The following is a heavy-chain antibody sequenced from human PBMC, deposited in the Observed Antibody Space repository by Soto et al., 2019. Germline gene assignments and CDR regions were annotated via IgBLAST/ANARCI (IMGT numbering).Heavy chain of an antibody. CDR2: INPSGGST. Sequence: ASVKVSCKASGYTFTSYYMHWVRQAPGQGLEWMGIINPSGGSTSYAQKFQGRVTMTRDTSTSTVYMELSSLRSEDTAVYYCARGWVVVAATPEGYFQHWGQGTLVTVAS. J-gene: IGHJ1*01. D-gene: IGHD2-15*01. CDR1: GYTFTSYY. V-gene: IGHV1-46*03. CDR3: ARGWVVVAATPEGYFQH.